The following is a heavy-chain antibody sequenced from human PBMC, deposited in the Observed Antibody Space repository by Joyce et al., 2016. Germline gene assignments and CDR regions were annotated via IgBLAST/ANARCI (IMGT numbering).Heavy chain of an antibody. V-gene: IGHV4-39*07. CDR3: ARGIYFGSGTYYSHDAFDI. Sequence: QLHLQESGPGLLKPSETLSLTCTVSGASITGATYYWGWIRQSPGKGLEWIGSIYYTGRTFYSPSLESAVSMSVDTSKNRFSLKLSSVTAADTAIYFCARGIYFGSGTYYSHDAFDIWGQGTMLTVSS. D-gene: IGHD3-10*01. CDR2: IYYTGRT. J-gene: IGHJ3*02. CDR1: GASITGATYY.